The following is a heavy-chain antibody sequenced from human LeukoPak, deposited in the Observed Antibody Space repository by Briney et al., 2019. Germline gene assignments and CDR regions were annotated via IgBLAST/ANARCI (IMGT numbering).Heavy chain of an antibody. CDR1: GFTFIDAW. CDR2: ISSSGSSI. Sequence: PGGSLRLSCAASGFTFIDAWMTWVRRAPGKGLEWDSYISSSGSSIYYADPVKGRFTISRDNAKNSLYLQMNSLRAEDTAVYSCARDKNRGLGYSYSKSGNYFDYWGQGTLVTVSS. D-gene: IGHD5-18*01. V-gene: IGHV3-11*04. J-gene: IGHJ4*02. CDR3: ARDKNRGLGYSYSKSGNYFDY.